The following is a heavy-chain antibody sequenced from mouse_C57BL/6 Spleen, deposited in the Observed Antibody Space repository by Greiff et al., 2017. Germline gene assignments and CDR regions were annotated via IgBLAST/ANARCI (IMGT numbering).Heavy chain of an antibody. J-gene: IGHJ3*01. Sequence: EVKLQESGPELVKPGASVKMSCKASGYTFTDYNMHWVKQSHGKSLEWIGYINPNNGGTSYNQKFKGKATLTVNKSSSTAYMELRSLTSEDSAVYYCASETRDGFAYWGQGTLVTVSA. V-gene: IGHV1-22*01. CDR3: ASETRDGFAY. CDR1: GYTFTDYN. CDR2: INPNNGGT.